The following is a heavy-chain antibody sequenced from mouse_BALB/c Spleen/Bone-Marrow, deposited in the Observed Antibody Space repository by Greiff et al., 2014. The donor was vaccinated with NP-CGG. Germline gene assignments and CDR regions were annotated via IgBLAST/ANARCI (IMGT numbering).Heavy chain of an antibody. CDR3: ARSYRFWYFDV. CDR1: GYTFTSSW. Sequence: VQLQQSGSVLVRPGASVKLSCKASGYTFTSSWMHWAKQRPGQGLEWIGDIHPNSGNTNYNEKFRGKATLTVDTPSNTAYVDLSSXXSXXSAVYYCARSYRFWYFDVWGAGTTVTVSS. J-gene: IGHJ1*01. D-gene: IGHD2-14*01. V-gene: IGHV1S130*01. CDR2: IHPNSGNT.